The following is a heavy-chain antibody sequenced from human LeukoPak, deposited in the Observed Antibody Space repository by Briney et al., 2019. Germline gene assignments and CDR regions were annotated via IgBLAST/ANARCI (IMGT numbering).Heavy chain of an antibody. CDR2: IYHSGNT. D-gene: IGHD3-22*01. CDR3: AREKSSGYADY. J-gene: IGHJ4*02. CDR1: GYSISNGYY. V-gene: IGHV4-38-2*02. Sequence: SETLSLTCAVSGYSISNGYYWGRIRQPPGKGLEWIGSIYHSGNTYYNPSLKSRITISVDTSKNQFSLKLSSVTAADTAVYFRAREKSSGYADYWGQGTLVTVSS.